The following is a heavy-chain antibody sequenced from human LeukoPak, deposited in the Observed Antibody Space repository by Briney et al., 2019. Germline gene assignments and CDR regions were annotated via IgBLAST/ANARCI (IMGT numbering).Heavy chain of an antibody. J-gene: IGHJ4*02. D-gene: IGHD1-26*01. CDR1: GFTLFWHV. Sequence: QAGGSLRLSCSASGFTLFWHVMHWVRQAPGKALEYVSFIHHNGEITSYADSVRGRFTVSRDNSKNTLFLELSSLRVDDTAVYYCARGMSGTYSFDHWGQGTLVTVSS. V-gene: IGHV3-64D*06. CDR2: IHHNGEIT. CDR3: ARGMSGTYSFDH.